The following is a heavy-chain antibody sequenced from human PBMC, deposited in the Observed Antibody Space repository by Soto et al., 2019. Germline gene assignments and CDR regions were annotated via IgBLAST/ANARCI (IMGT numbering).Heavy chain of an antibody. CDR3: AKENGYSSSWFEFDY. D-gene: IGHD6-13*01. CDR2: ISGSGGST. Sequence: EVQLLESGGGLVQPGGSLRLSCAASGFTFSSYAMSWVRQAPGKGLEWVSAISGSGGSTYYADSVKGRFTISRDNYKNTLYLQMKSLRAEDTAVYYCAKENGYSSSWFEFDYWGQGTLVTVSS. J-gene: IGHJ4*02. CDR1: GFTFSSYA. V-gene: IGHV3-23*01.